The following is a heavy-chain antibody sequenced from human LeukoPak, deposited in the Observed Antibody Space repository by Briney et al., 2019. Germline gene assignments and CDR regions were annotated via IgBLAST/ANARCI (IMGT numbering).Heavy chain of an antibody. CDR1: GGSFSGYY. D-gene: IGHD6-19*01. J-gene: IGHJ4*02. V-gene: IGHV4-34*01. Sequence: SETLSLTCAVYGGSFSGYYWSWIRQPPGKGLEWIGEINHSGSTNYNPSLKSRVTISVDTSKNQFSLKLSSVTAADTAVYYCARMGLAVAGPGRYYFDYWGQGTLVTVSS. CDR2: INHSGST. CDR3: ARMGLAVAGPGRYYFDY.